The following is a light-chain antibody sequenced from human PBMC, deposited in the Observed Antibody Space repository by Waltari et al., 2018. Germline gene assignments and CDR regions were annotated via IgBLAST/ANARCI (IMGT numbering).Light chain of an antibody. Sequence: EVVLTQSPGTLSLSPGESATLSCRTSESVRRALIWYQQKPGQAPRLLIYASSTRATGVPARFSGSGFGTDFSLTISRLEPEDFAVYYCQHNVRLPVTFGQGTRVEIK. CDR3: QHNVRLPVT. J-gene: IGKJ1*01. CDR1: ESVRRA. V-gene: IGKV3-20*01. CDR2: ASS.